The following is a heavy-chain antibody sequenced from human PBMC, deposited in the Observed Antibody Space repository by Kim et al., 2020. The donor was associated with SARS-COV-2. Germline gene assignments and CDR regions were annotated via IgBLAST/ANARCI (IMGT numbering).Heavy chain of an antibody. V-gene: IGHV1-18*01. CDR2: ISPLNGKT. CDR3: ARDGGITRGIDG. J-gene: IGHJ6*01. Sequence: ASVKVSCKASGYTFTSQGINWVRQAPGQGPEWMGWISPLNGKTKFAQKFQGRVVMTRETSTTTVEMELRSLTSDDTAVYYCARDGGITRGIDGWGQG. CDR1: GYTFTSQG. D-gene: IGHD1-7*01.